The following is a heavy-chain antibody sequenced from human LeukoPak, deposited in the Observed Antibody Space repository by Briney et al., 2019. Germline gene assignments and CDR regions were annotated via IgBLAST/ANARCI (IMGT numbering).Heavy chain of an antibody. V-gene: IGHV4-59*01. CDR1: GGSISSYF. D-gene: IGHD5-24*01. Sequence: SETLSLTFTVSGGSISSYFWSWIRPPPWKGLEWIGYISYRGTTNYNPPLKSRVPISVDTSKNQFFLKLSSVTAADTAVYYCARASETATIVDYWGQGTLVTVSS. CDR2: ISYRGTT. J-gene: IGHJ4*02. CDR3: ARASETATIVDY.